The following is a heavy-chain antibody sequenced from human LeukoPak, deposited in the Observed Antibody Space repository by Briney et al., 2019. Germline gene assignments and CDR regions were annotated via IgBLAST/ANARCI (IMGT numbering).Heavy chain of an antibody. V-gene: IGHV1-2*02. D-gene: IGHD5-12*01. Sequence: ASVTVSFKASGYTFTGYYMHWVRQAPGQGLEWMGWINPNSGGTNYAQKFQGRVTMTRDTSISTAYMELSRLRSDDTAVYYCARVSGYYYYYGMDVWGQGTTVTVSS. CDR2: INPNSGGT. CDR3: ARVSGYYYYYGMDV. CDR1: GYTFTGYY. J-gene: IGHJ6*02.